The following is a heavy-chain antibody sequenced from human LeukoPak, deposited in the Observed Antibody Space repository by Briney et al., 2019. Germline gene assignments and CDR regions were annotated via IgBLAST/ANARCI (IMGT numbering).Heavy chain of an antibody. CDR2: IYTSGST. V-gene: IGHV4-4*07. D-gene: IGHD6-19*01. CDR1: GGSISSYY. CDR3: ARSAKGIAVAGREFDY. Sequence: SETLSLTCTVSGGSISSYYWSWIRQPAGKGLEWIGRIYTSGSTNYNPSLKSRVTMSVDTSKNQSSLKLSSVTAADTAVYYCARSAKGIAVAGREFDYWGQGTLVTVSS. J-gene: IGHJ4*02.